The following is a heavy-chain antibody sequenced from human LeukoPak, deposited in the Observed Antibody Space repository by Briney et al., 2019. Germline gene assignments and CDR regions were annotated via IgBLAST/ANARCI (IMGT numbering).Heavy chain of an antibody. Sequence: GASVKVSCKASGYTFANYAITWVRQAPGQELEYMGWISVDNGDTNDAQMLQGRVTMTTDTSTNTAYMELRGLRSDDTAVYYCARANCAGDCYLKHWGQGTLVTVSS. CDR2: ISVDNGDT. CDR3: ARANCAGDCYLKH. J-gene: IGHJ4*02. V-gene: IGHV1-18*01. D-gene: IGHD2-21*02. CDR1: GYTFANYA.